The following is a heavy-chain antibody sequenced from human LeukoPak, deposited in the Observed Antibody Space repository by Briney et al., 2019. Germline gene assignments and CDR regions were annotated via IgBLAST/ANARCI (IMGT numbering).Heavy chain of an antibody. CDR2: INHRGST. CDR3: ATRVGVHMDV. CDR1: GGSFSGYY. J-gene: IGHJ6*03. D-gene: IGHD1-26*01. V-gene: IGHV4-34*01. Sequence: SETLSLTCAVYGGSFSGYYWSWIRQPPAKGLEWIGEINHRGSTYYNPSLKSRVTISVDTSKNQFSLKLSSVTAADTAVYYCATRVGVHMDVWGKGTTVTISS.